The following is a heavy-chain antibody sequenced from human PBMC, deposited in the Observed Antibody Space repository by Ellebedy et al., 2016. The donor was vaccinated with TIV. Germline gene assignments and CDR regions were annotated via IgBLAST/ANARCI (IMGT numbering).Heavy chain of an antibody. Sequence: AASVKVSCKASGYTFTSYGISWVRQAPGQGLEWLGWISAYNGNTNYAQKVQGRVTMTTDTSTSTAYMELRSLRSDDTAVYFCARGWMRGTWSYYYGMDVWGQGTTVTVSS. J-gene: IGHJ6*02. D-gene: IGHD1-1*01. CDR3: ARGWMRGTWSYYYGMDV. V-gene: IGHV1-18*01. CDR1: GYTFTSYG. CDR2: ISAYNGNT.